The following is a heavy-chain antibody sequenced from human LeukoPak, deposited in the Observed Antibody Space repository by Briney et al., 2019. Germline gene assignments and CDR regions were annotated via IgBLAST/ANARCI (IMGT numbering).Heavy chain of an antibody. CDR2: ISSSGSTI. CDR1: GFLFSSFE. Sequence: PGGSLRLSCAASGFLFSSFEVNWVRQAPGKGLEWVSYISSSGSTIYYADSVKGRFTISRDNSKNTLYLQMNSLRAEDTAVYYCARGGYSSGFDYWGQGTLVTVSS. D-gene: IGHD6-19*01. V-gene: IGHV3-48*03. CDR3: ARGGYSSGFDY. J-gene: IGHJ4*02.